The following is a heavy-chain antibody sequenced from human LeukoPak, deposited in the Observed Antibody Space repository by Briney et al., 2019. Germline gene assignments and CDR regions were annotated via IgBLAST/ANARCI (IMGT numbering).Heavy chain of an antibody. CDR2: IYPGDSDT. D-gene: IGHD3-3*01. CDR1: GHSFTSYW. V-gene: IGHV5-51*01. J-gene: IGHJ5*02. Sequence: GESLKISCKGSGHSFTSYWIGWVRQMPGKGLEWMGIIYPGDSDTRYSPSFQGQVTISADKSISTAYLQWSSLKVSDTAMHYCARQRGLTIPSFHPWGQGTPVTVSS. CDR3: ARQRGLTIPSFHP.